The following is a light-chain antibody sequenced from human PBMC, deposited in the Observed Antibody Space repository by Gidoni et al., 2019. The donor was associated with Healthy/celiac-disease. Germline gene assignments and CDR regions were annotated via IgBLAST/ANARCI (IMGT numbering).Light chain of an antibody. CDR2: AAS. J-gene: IGKJ3*01. Sequence: DIQMTQSPSSLSASVGDRVTITCRASQSISSYLNWYQQKPGKAPKLLIYAASSLQSGVPSRFSGSGSGTDFTLTIISLQPEDFATYYCQQSYSTPPSTFGPXAKVDIK. CDR3: QQSYSTPPST. V-gene: IGKV1-39*01. CDR1: QSISSY.